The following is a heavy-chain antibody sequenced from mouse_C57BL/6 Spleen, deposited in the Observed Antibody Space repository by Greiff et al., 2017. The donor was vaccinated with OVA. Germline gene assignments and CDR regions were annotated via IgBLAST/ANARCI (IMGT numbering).Heavy chain of an antibody. J-gene: IGHJ2*01. V-gene: IGHV1-69*01. CDR1: GYTFTSYW. Sequence: QVQLQQPGAELVMPGASVKLSCKASGYTFTSYWTHWVKQRPGQGLEWIGEIDPSDSYTNYNQKFKGKSTLTVDKSSSTAYMQLSSLTSEDAAVYYCARTYYYGSSGFDYWGQGTTLTVSS. D-gene: IGHD1-1*01. CDR2: IDPSDSYT. CDR3: ARTYYYGSSGFDY.